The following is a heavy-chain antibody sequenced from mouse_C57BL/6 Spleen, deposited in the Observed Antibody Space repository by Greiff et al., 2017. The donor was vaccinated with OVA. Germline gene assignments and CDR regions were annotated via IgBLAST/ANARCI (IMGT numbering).Heavy chain of an antibody. V-gene: IGHV14-4*01. Sequence: VHLQQSGAALVRPGASVQLSCTASGFNIKDAYMHWVKQRPEQGLAWIGWIDPENGDTEYASKFQGKATITADTSSNTAYLQLSSLTSEDTAVYYCTGGPFYWGQGTLVTVSA. CDR2: IDPENGDT. J-gene: IGHJ3*01. CDR1: GFNIKDAY. CDR3: TGGPFY.